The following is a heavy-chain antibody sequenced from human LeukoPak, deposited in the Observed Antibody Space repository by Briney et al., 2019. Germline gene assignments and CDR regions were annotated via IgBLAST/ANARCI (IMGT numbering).Heavy chain of an antibody. CDR3: AKLAVSEYFQH. D-gene: IGHD4-23*01. V-gene: IGHV3-53*01. Sequence: GGSLRLSCAASGFTVSSIHMVWVRQAPGKGLEWVSVTYTGGNSYYADSVKGRFIISRDISKNTLYLQMNSLRAEDTAVYYCAKLAVSEYFQHWGQGTLVTVSS. CDR1: GFTVSSIH. CDR2: TYTGGNS. J-gene: IGHJ1*01.